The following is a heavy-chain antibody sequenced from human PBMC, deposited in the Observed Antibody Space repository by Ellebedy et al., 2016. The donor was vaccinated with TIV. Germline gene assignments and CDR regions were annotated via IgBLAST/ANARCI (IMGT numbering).Heavy chain of an antibody. CDR1: GYTFSRHG. J-gene: IGHJ3*02. CDR3: AREADSDALDI. D-gene: IGHD2-15*01. CDR2: ISTYSGNT. V-gene: IGHV1-18*01. Sequence: AASVKVSCKTSGYTFSRHGLNWVRQAPGQGLEWMGWISTYSGNTKYAQKFQGRVNMTTDTSTGTAYMELRSLTSDDTAVYYCAREADSDALDIWGQGTMVIVSS.